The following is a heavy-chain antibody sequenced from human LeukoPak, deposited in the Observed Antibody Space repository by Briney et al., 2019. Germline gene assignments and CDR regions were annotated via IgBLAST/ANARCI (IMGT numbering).Heavy chain of an antibody. CDR1: AFTFSSFG. J-gene: IGHJ4*02. V-gene: IGHV3-33*01. CDR2: IWYVGSNK. Sequence: GGSLRLSCAASAFTFSSFGMHWVRQAPGKGLEWVAVIWYVGSNKYYADSVEGRFTISRDNSKNTLYLQMNSLRAEDTAVYYCARDRETWYFDFCGQGTLVTVSS. CDR3: ARDRETWYFDF.